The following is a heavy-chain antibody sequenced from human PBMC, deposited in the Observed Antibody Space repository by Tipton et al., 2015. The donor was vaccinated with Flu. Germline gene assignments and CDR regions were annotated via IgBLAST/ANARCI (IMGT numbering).Heavy chain of an antibody. CDR1: GFTLSSYE. V-gene: IGHV3-48*03. CDR2: ISSSGSTI. D-gene: IGHD2-21*01. CDR3: ARDHPGVGDRG. J-gene: IGHJ3*01. Sequence: SLRLSCAASGFTLSSYEMNWVRQAPGKGLEWVSYISSSGSTIYYADSVKGRFTISRDNAKNSLYLQMNSLRAEDTAVYYCARDHPGVGDRGWGQGTMVTVSS.